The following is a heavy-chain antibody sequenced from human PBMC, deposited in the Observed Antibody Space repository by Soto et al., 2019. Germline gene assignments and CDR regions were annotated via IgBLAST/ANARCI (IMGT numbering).Heavy chain of an antibody. Sequence: QVQLQESGPGLVKPSETLSLTCTVSGGSVSSGGYFWSWIRQPPGKGLEWIGYISYSGSTKYNPSLQRRAXXXVXXPPKTFSLTLASVTAAATAVYYCARAPYSRGWPASWGPGTLVTVSS. CDR1: GGSVSSGGYF. V-gene: IGHV4-61*03. D-gene: IGHD6-19*01. CDR3: ARAPYSRGWPAS. J-gene: IGHJ5*02. CDR2: ISYSGST.